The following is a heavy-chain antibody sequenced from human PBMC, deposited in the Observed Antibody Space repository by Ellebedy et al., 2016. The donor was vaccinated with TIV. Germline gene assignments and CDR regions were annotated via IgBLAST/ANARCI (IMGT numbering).Heavy chain of an antibody. CDR3: AALPYISTSSAY. J-gene: IGHJ4*02. V-gene: IGHV1-2*02. D-gene: IGHD6-13*01. Sequence: ASVKVSCKASGYTFTTYYIHWVRQAPGQGLEWMGWIYPNSGGTAYAQKFQGRVTTTRDTSISTGYMELSGLKSDDTAVYYCAALPYISTSSAYWGQGTLVTVSS. CDR1: GYTFTTYY. CDR2: IYPNSGGT.